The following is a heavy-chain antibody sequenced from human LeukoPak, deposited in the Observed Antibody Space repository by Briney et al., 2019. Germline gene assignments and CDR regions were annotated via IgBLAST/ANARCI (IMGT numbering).Heavy chain of an antibody. CDR3: ATGGSSAWCDY. J-gene: IGHJ4*01. V-gene: IGHV4-4*07. CDR1: DGSINTYF. Sequence: PSETLSLTCSVSDGSINTYFWSWIRQPAAKGLEWIGRIDSSGTTSLNPSLKSRVTISQDKSKKQFSLKLSSVTAADTAVYYWATGGSSAWCDYWGHGTQVIVSS. CDR2: IDSSGTT. D-gene: IGHD6-19*01.